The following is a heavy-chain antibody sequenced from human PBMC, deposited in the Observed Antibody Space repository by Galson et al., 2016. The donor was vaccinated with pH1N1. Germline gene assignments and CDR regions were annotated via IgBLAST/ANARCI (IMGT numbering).Heavy chain of an antibody. CDR3: TRENHHKFDY. Sequence: SLRLSCAASGFTLGDFYMDWVRQAPGKGLEWVGRITKRPEDYSTQDAASVEGRFTISRDDSKNLLYLQMSSLKTEDTAVYYCTRENHHKFDYWGQGTLVTVSS. V-gene: IGHV3-72*01. J-gene: IGHJ4*02. CDR2: ITKRPEDYST. CDR1: GFTLGDFY.